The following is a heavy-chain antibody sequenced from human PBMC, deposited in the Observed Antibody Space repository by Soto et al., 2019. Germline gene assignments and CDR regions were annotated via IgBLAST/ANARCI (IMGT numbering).Heavy chain of an antibody. Sequence: SETLSLTCTVSGGSISSGDYYWSWIRQPPGKGLEWIGYIYYSGSTYYNPSLKSRVTISVDTSKNQFSLKLSSVTAADTAVYYCARFWAVAGVGHTTYYFDYWGQGTLVTVSS. CDR2: IYYSGST. CDR1: GGSISSGDYY. D-gene: IGHD6-19*01. J-gene: IGHJ4*02. V-gene: IGHV4-30-4*01. CDR3: ARFWAVAGVGHTTYYFDY.